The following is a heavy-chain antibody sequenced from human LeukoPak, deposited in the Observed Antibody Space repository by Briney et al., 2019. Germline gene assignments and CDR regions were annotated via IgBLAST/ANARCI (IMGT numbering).Heavy chain of an antibody. CDR2: IYYSGST. D-gene: IGHD6-19*01. J-gene: IGHJ4*02. CDR3: ARGAGIAVAEI. Sequence: SETLSLTCTVSGGSISSSSYYWGWIRQPPGKGPEWIGSIYYSGSTNYNPSLKSRVTISVDTSKNQFSLKLSSVTAADTAVYYCARGAGIAVAEIWGQGTLVTVSS. V-gene: IGHV4-39*07. CDR1: GGSISSSSYY.